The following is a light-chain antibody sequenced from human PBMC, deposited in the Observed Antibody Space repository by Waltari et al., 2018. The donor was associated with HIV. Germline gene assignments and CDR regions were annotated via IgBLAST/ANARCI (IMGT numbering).Light chain of an antibody. CDR1: SSDVGGYNY. CDR2: EVS. CDR3: SSYAGSNNPPVV. Sequence: QSALTQPPSASGSPGQSVTISCTGTSSDVGGYNYVSWYQQHPGKAPKLMIYEVSKRPSGVPDRFSGSKSGNTASLTVSGLLAEDEADYYCSSYAGSNNPPVVFGGGTKLTVL. V-gene: IGLV2-8*01. J-gene: IGLJ2*01.